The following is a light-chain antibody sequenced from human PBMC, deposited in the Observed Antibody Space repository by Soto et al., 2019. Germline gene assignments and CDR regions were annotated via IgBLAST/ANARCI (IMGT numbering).Light chain of an antibody. CDR3: QQYGSSPIT. CDR2: GAS. Sequence: EIVLTQSPGTLSLSPGERATLSCRASQSVSNNYLAWYQQKPGQAPRLLIYGASSRATGIPDRFSGSGSGTDFTLTISRLGPEDFAVYYCQQYGSSPITFGQGTRLEIK. V-gene: IGKV3-20*01. J-gene: IGKJ5*01. CDR1: QSVSNNY.